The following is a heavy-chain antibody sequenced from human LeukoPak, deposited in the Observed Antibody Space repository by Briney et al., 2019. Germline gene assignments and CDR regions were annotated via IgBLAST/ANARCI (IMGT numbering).Heavy chain of an antibody. V-gene: IGHV4-34*01. CDR1: GGSFRGYY. J-gene: IGHJ4*02. CDR2: INHSGST. CDR3: ARGPYYDILTGYRALDY. D-gene: IGHD3-9*01. Sequence: SETLSLTCAVYGGSFRGYYWSWIRHPPGKGLEWIGEINHSGSTNYNPSLKSRVTISVDTSKNQFSLKLSSVTAADTAVYYCARGPYYDILTGYRALDYWGQGPLVTVSS.